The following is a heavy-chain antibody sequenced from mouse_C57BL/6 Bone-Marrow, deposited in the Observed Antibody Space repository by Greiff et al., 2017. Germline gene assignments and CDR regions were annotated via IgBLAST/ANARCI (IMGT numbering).Heavy chain of an antibody. CDR3: SSGRWLLPFAY. Sequence: VQLQQSGPVLVKPGASVKMSCKASGYTFTDYYMNWVKQSHGKSLEWIGVINPYNGGTSYNQKFKGKATLTVDQSSSTAYMELNGLTSEYSSVYYRSSGRWLLPFAYWGQGTLGTVSA. CDR1: GYTFTDYY. J-gene: IGHJ3*01. V-gene: IGHV1-19*01. D-gene: IGHD2-3*01. CDR2: INPYNGGT.